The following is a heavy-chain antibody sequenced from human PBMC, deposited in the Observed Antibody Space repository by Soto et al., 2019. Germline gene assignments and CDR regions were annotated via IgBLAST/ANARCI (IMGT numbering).Heavy chain of an antibody. CDR3: AICGESSGWPNWFDP. J-gene: IGHJ5*02. V-gene: IGHV5-51*01. CDR1: GYSFTSYW. CDR2: IYPGDSDT. D-gene: IGHD6-19*01. Sequence: GESLKISCRGSGYSFTSYWIGWVRQMPGKGLEWMGIIYPGDSDTRYSPSFQGQVTISADKSISTAYLQWSSLKASDTAMYYCAICGESSGWPNWFDPWGQGTLVTVPS.